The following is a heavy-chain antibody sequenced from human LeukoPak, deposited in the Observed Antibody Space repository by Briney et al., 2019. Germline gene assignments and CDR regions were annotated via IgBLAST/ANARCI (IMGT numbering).Heavy chain of an antibody. CDR1: GYTFSSYA. Sequence: GGSLRLSCAASGYTFSSYAMSWVRQAPGKGLEWVSAITGSGDATFYADSVKGRFTISRDNAKNSLYLQMNSLRAEDTAVYYCARGRWELADFDYWGQGTLVTVSS. CDR3: ARGRWELADFDY. D-gene: IGHD1-26*01. CDR2: ITGSGDAT. V-gene: IGHV3-23*01. J-gene: IGHJ4*02.